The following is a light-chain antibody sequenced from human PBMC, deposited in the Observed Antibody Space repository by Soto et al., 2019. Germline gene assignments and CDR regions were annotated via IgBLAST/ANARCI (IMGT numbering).Light chain of an antibody. CDR2: DAS. V-gene: IGKV3-20*01. CDR1: QSVSSSY. J-gene: IGKJ1*01. CDR3: QQYGSSPTWT. Sequence: EIVLTQSPGTLSLSPGERATLSCRASQSVSSSYLAWYQQRPGQAPRLLIYDASTRATGIPDRFTGSGSGTHFTLTISRLEPEDFAVYYCQQYGSSPTWTFGQGTKV.